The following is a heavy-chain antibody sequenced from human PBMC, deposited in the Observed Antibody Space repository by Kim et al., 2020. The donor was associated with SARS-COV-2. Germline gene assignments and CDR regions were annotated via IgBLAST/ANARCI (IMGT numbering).Heavy chain of an antibody. CDR1: SGSFSDNY. J-gene: IGHJ5*02. CDR2: ITHTGTT. Sequence: SETLSLTCAVYSGSFSDNYWNWVRQAPGKGLEWIGEITHTGTTAYNESPKSRVTISVDTSKNQFSLKVRAVTAADTATYFCVRGARHLGDSRGWFGP. V-gene: IGHV4-34*01. D-gene: IGHD6-19*01. CDR3: VRGARHLGDSRGWFGP.